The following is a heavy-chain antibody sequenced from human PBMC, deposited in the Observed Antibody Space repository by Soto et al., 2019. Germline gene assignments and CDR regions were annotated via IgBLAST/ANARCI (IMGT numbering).Heavy chain of an antibody. CDR1: GYAFTTYG. CDR3: ARGRYGDY. CDR2: ISAHNGNT. J-gene: IGHJ4*02. D-gene: IGHD1-1*01. V-gene: IGHV1-18*01. Sequence: QVHLVQSGAEVKKPGASVKVSCQGSGYAFTTYGITWVRQAPGHGLEWMGWISAHNGNTNYAQKLQGRVTVTRDTCTSTAYTELRSLRDDDTAVNYCARGRYGDYWGEGALVTVSS.